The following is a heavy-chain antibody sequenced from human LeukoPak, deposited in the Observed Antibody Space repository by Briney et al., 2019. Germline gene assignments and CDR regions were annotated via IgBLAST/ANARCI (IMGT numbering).Heavy chain of an antibody. CDR2: ISGSGGST. J-gene: IGHJ3*02. V-gene: IGHV3-23*01. Sequence: ETLSLTCTVSGASISSYYWSWVRQAPGKGLEWVSAISGSGGSTYYADSVKGRFTISRDNSKNTLYLQMNSLRAEDTAVYYCAKGGSLGYCSGGSCYGDAFDIWGQGTMVTVSS. D-gene: IGHD2-15*01. CDR3: AKGGSLGYCSGGSCYGDAFDI. CDR1: GASISSYY.